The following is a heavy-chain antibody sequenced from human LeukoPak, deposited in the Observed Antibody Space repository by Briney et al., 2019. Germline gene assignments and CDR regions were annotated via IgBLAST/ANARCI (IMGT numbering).Heavy chain of an antibody. Sequence: GGSLRLSCAASGFTFSSYAMSWVRQAPGKGLEWVSAISGSGGSTYYADSVKGQFTISRDNSKNTLYLQMNSLRAEDTAVYYCAKAKYCSSTSCYAACDYWGQGTLVTVSS. CDR1: GFTFSSYA. CDR2: ISGSGGST. V-gene: IGHV3-23*01. CDR3: AKAKYCSSTSCYAACDY. D-gene: IGHD2-2*01. J-gene: IGHJ4*02.